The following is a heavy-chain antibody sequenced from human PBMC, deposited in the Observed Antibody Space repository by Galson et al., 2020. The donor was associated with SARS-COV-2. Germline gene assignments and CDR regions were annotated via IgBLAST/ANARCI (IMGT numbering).Heavy chain of an antibody. V-gene: IGHV3-74*01. CDR2: INSDGSST. CDR3: ARAGRVSWRTYYYMDV. Sequence: GGSLRLSCAASGFTFSSYWMHWVRQAPGKGLVWVSRINSDGSSTSYADSVKGRFTISRDNAKNTLYLQMNSLRAEDTAVYYCARAGRVSWRTYYYMDVWGKGTTVTVSS. J-gene: IGHJ6*03. CDR1: GFTFSSYW.